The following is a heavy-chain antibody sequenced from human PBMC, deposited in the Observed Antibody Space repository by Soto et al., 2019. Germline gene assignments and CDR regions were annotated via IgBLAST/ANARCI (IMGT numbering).Heavy chain of an antibody. V-gene: IGHV1-18*01. J-gene: IGHJ3*02. CDR1: GYTFTSFG. CDR3: ARVLGYNSSWWRHTAFDI. D-gene: IGHD6-13*01. CDR2: ISGFNGKT. Sequence: QVQLVQSGGEVKKPGASVKVSCKASGYTFTSFGISWVRQAPGQGLEWMGWISGFNGKTDYAQKFQGRVTMTTDTSTSTAHLELRSLRSDDTAVYYCARVLGYNSSWWRHTAFDIWGQGTMVTVSS.